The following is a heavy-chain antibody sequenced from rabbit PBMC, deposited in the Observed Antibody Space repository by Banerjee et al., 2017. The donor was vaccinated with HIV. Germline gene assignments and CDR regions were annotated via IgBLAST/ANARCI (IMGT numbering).Heavy chain of an antibody. CDR1: GFDFRFYY. J-gene: IGHJ4*01. CDR2: IDPVFGST. Sequence: QLKESGGGLVQPGGSLKLSCKASGFDFRFYYMSWVRQAPGKGPEWIAYIDPVFGSTYYASWVNGRFTLSSHNAQNTLYLQLNSLTAADTATYFCARASTMTMVPYYFNLWGPGSLVTVS. CDR3: ARASTMTMVPYYFNL. D-gene: IGHD2-1*01. V-gene: IGHV1S7*01.